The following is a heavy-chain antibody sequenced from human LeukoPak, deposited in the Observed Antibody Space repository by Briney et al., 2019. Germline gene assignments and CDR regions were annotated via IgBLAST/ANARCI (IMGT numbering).Heavy chain of an antibody. CDR3: AKDSSGWYGVRHFDY. CDR2: ISYDGSNK. D-gene: IGHD6-19*01. V-gene: IGHV3-30*18. Sequence: PGGSLRLSCAASGFTFSSYGMHWVRQAPGKGLEWVAVISYDGSNKYYADSVKGRFTISRDNSKNTLYLQMNSLRAEDTAVYYCAKDSSGWYGVRHFDYWGQGTLVTVSS. CDR1: GFTFSSYG. J-gene: IGHJ4*02.